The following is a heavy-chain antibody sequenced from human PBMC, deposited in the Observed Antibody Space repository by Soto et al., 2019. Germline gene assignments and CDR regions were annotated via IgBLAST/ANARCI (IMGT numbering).Heavy chain of an antibody. Sequence: EVELLESGGGLEQPGGSRRLSCAASGFTFSSHSMYWVRQAPGKGLEWISTITGGDDNTYYAASVEGRFTIFRDTSKSRLYLQMNSLRVEDTAVYYCAIARGSTYGFFGYWGQGTLVTVSS. V-gene: IGHV3-23*01. CDR2: ITGGDDNT. J-gene: IGHJ4*02. D-gene: IGHD4-17*01. CDR1: GFTFSSHS. CDR3: AIARGSTYGFFGY.